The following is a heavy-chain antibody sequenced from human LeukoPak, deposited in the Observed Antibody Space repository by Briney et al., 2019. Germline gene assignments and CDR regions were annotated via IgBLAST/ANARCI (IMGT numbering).Heavy chain of an antibody. V-gene: IGHV4-61*01. Sequence: SETLSLTCTVSGGSVSSGSYYWSWIRQPPGKGLEWIGYIYYSGSTTYNPSLKSRVTISLDTSNNQFSLKLSSVTAADTAVYYCARRPTGIDYWGQGTLVTVSS. CDR3: ARRPTGIDY. D-gene: IGHD4-17*01. CDR2: IYYSGST. J-gene: IGHJ4*02. CDR1: GGSVSSGSYY.